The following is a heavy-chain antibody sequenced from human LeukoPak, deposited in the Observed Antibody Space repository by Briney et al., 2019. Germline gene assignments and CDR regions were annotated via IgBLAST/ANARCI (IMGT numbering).Heavy chain of an antibody. CDR3: ARDPATYNWNDVDYFDY. Sequence: SETLSLTCTVSGGSISSYYWSWIRQPPGKGLELIGSIYHSGSTYYNPSLKSRVTISLDTSKTQFSLKLSSVTAADTAVYYCARDPATYNWNDVDYFDYWGQGTLVTVSS. D-gene: IGHD1-1*01. J-gene: IGHJ4*02. CDR1: GGSISSYY. V-gene: IGHV4-38-2*02. CDR2: IYHSGST.